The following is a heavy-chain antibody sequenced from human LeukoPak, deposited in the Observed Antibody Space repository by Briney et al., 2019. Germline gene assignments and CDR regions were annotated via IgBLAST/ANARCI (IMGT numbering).Heavy chain of an antibody. Sequence: GGSLRLSCAASGFTVSSNYMTWVRQAPGKGLEWVSVIYSGGGTFYSDSVKGRFTISRDNYKNTLYLQMNSLRAEDTAVYCCASPGGSSGWSKLDYWGQGTLVAVSS. CDR1: GFTVSSNY. CDR2: IYSGGGT. V-gene: IGHV3-66*01. D-gene: IGHD6-19*01. CDR3: ASPGGSSGWSKLDY. J-gene: IGHJ4*02.